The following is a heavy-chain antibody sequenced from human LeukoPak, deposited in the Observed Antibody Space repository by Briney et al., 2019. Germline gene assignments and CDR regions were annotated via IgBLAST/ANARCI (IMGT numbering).Heavy chain of an antibody. CDR2: ISSSGSTI. J-gene: IGHJ4*02. CDR3: VRDDRDYGGYYFDY. CDR1: GFTFSSYE. D-gene: IGHD4-17*01. Sequence: GGSLRLSCAASGFTFSSYEMNWVRQAPGKGLEWVSYISSSGSTIYYADSVKGRFTISRDNAKNSLYLQMNSLRAEDTAVYYCVRDDRDYGGYYFDYWGQGTLVTVSS. V-gene: IGHV3-48*03.